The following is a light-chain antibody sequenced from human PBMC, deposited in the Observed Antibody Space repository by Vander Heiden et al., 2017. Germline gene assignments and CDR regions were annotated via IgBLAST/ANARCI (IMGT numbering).Light chain of an antibody. CDR3: QKYADMPRT. CDR2: WAS. CDR1: QNVLYSPNNKNY. Sequence: DSVMIESPDSLAEYLGERATINCKSSQNVLYSPNNKNYLAWYQHKTGQPPKLLIYWASIRGSGVPDRFSGSGSGTEFTHTTGSLQAEDVADNYRQKYADMPRTFGQGTKLEIK. V-gene: IGKV4-1*01. J-gene: IGKJ2*02.